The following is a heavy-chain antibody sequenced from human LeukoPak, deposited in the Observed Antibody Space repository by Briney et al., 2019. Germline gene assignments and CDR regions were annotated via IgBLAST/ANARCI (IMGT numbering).Heavy chain of an antibody. Sequence: PGGSLRLSCAASGFTFSDYYMSWIRQAPGKGLEWVSYISGSGSTIYYADSVKGRFTISRDNAKNSLYLQMNSLRAEDTAVYYCARDLGVPAVIRWSWFDPWGQGTLVTVSS. CDR3: ARDLGVPAVIRWSWFDP. D-gene: IGHD2-2*02. CDR2: ISGSGSTI. V-gene: IGHV3-11*04. J-gene: IGHJ5*02. CDR1: GFTFSDYY.